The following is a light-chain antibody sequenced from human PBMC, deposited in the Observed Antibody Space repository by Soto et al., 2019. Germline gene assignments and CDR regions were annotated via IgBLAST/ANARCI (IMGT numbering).Light chain of an antibody. J-gene: IGKJ1*01. CDR1: QGIRND. CDR2: AAS. CDR3: QQYNDYSWT. Sequence: DIQMTQSPSSLSASVGDRVTITCRASQGIRNDLGWYQQNQGKAHKXMIYAASSLQSGVPSRFSGSRSGTAGTLTLSSLQPDDVATYYGQQYNDYSWTFGQGTKVDI. V-gene: IGKV1-17*01.